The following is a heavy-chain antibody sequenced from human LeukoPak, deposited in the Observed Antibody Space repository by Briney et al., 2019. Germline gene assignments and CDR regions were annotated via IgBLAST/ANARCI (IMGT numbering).Heavy chain of an antibody. D-gene: IGHD1-26*01. CDR2: TSGSGGST. J-gene: IGHJ4*02. Sequence: GGSLRLSCAASGFTFTSNAMSWVRRAPGKGLEWVSATSGSGGSTYYADSVKGRFTISRDNSKNTLFLHMNSLRAEDTAVYYCAKAYSGSRGYYFDYWGQGTLVTVSS. CDR3: AKAYSGSRGYYFDY. V-gene: IGHV3-23*01. CDR1: GFTFTSNA.